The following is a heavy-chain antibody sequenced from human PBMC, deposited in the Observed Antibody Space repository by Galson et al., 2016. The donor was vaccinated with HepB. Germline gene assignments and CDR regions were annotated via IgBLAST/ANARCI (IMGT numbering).Heavy chain of an antibody. J-gene: IGHJ4*02. D-gene: IGHD3-3*01. V-gene: IGHV3-9*01. CDR3: AKAGLNTMTLFDL. CDR1: GFKFEDYA. Sequence: SLRLSCAASGFKFEDYAVHWVRQPPGKGLEWVSGITRQSGRPGYADSVRGRFTISRDNTRQSVSLQMNNLTSEDTAVYYCAKAGLNTMTLFDLWGQGTLVFVSS. CDR2: ITRQSGRP.